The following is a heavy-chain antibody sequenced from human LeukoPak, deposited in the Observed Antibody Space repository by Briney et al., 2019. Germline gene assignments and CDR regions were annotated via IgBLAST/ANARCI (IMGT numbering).Heavy chain of an antibody. V-gene: IGHV4-4*07. CDR1: GGSISSYY. CDR3: ARDKGRYGSGTLNWFVP. J-gene: IGHJ5*02. D-gene: IGHD3-10*01. CDR2: IYTSGST. Sequence: SETLSLTCTVSGGSISSYYWSWIRQPAGKGLEWIGRIYTSGSTNYNPSLKSRVTMSVDTSKNQFSLKLSSVTAADTAVYYCARDKGRYGSGTLNWFVPWGQGTLVTVSS.